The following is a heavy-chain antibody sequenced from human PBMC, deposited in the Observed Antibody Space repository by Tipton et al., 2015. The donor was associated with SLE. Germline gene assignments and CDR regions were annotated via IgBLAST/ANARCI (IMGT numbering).Heavy chain of an antibody. CDR2: IWYDGSNK. V-gene: IGHV3-33*01. CDR3: ARELWSGGGYYYYYYGMAV. CDR1: GFTFSSYG. Sequence: SLRLSCAASGFTFSSYGMHWVRQAPGKGLEWVAVIWYDGSNKYYADSVKGRFTISRNNSKNTLYLQMNSLRAEDTAVYYCARELWSGGGYYYYYYGMAVWGQVTTVTVSS. D-gene: IGHD3-10*01. J-gene: IGHJ6*02.